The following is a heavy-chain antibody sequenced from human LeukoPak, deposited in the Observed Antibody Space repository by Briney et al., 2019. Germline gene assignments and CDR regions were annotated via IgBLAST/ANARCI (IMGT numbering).Heavy chain of an antibody. D-gene: IGHD1-26*01. Sequence: KPSETLSLTCAVYGGSFSGYYWSWIRQPPGKGLEWIAEINHSGSANYNPSLKSRVTISVDKSKNQFSLNLSSVTAADTAVYYCARARRDSGLYELGYWGQGILVTVSS. CDR1: GGSFSGYY. J-gene: IGHJ4*02. CDR3: ARARRDSGLYELGY. V-gene: IGHV4-34*01. CDR2: INHSGSA.